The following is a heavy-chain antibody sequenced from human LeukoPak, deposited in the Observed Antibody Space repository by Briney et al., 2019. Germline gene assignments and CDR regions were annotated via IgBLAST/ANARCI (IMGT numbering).Heavy chain of an antibody. CDR3: ARDYCSGGSCYSGFDY. CDR1: GFTFSSYE. J-gene: IGHJ4*02. V-gene: IGHV3-48*03. D-gene: IGHD2-15*01. CDR2: ISSSGSTI. Sequence: AGGSLRLSCAASGFTFSSYEVNWVRQAPGKGLEWVSYISSSGSTIYYADSVKGRFTISRDNAKNSLYLQMNSLRAEDTAVYYCARDYCSGGSCYSGFDYWGQGTLVTVSS.